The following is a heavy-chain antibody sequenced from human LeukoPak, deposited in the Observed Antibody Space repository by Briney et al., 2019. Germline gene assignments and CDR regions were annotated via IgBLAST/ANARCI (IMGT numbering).Heavy chain of an antibody. D-gene: IGHD3-16*01. Sequence: ASVTVSCKAPEYIFTNFDIHWVRQATGQGLEWMGWMNTDSGKTDYVQKFQGRVTMTRNNSTNTAYMEVSSLRSGETAVYYCASDGRGRAFDYWGQGSRVTVSS. CDR3: ASDGRGRAFDY. CDR1: EYIFTNFD. V-gene: IGHV1-8*01. CDR2: MNTDSGKT. J-gene: IGHJ4*02.